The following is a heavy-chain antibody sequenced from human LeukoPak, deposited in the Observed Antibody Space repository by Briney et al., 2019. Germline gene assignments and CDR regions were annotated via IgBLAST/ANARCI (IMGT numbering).Heavy chain of an antibody. CDR1: GFTFSSYS. J-gene: IGHJ4*02. CDR3: ARDRFRVPIDH. V-gene: IGHV3-20*04. Sequence: GGSLRLSCVASGFTFSSYSMNWVRQAPGKGPEWVSGITWNGGNTDYADSVKGRFTISRDNAKNFLYLQMNSLRAEDTALYYCARDRFRVPIDHWGQGTLVTVSS. CDR2: ITWNGGNT. D-gene: IGHD5/OR15-5a*01.